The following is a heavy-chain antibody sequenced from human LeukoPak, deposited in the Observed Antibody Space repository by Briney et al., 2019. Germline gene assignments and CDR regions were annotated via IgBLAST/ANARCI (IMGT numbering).Heavy chain of an antibody. CDR3: AREAALGYFDL. D-gene: IGHD6-25*01. CDR1: GFTFSSYA. CDR2: ISASGGST. Sequence: PGGSLRLSCAASGFTFSSYAMSWVRQAPGKGLEWVSSISASGGSTYYADSVKGRFTISRDNAKNSLYLQMNSLRAEDTAVYYCAREAALGYFDLWGRGTLVTVSS. V-gene: IGHV3-23*01. J-gene: IGHJ2*01.